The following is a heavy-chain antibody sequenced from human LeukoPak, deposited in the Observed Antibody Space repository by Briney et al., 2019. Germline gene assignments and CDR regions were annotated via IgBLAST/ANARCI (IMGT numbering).Heavy chain of an antibody. CDR3: ARAETDHYYFDY. Sequence: SETLSLTCTVSGGSISSGGYYWSWIRQHPGKGLEWIGYIYYSGSTYYNPSLKSRVTISVDTSKNQFSLKLSSVTAADTAVYYCARAETDHYYFDYLGQGILVTVSS. V-gene: IGHV4-31*03. CDR1: GGSISSGGYY. J-gene: IGHJ4*02. D-gene: IGHD3-10*01. CDR2: IYYSGST.